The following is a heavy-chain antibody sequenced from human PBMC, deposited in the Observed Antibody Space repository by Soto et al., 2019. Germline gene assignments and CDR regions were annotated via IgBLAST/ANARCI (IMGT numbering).Heavy chain of an antibody. Sequence: QVQLQESGPGLVKPSQTLSLTCTVSGGSISSGGYYWSWIRQHPGKGLEWIGYIYYSGSTYYNPSLKSRVTISVDTSKNQFSLKLSSVTAADTAVYYCARDRVYYDSSGYYYVGWFDPWGQGTLVTVSS. D-gene: IGHD3-22*01. CDR2: IYYSGST. CDR3: ARDRVYYDSSGYYYVGWFDP. CDR1: GGSISSGGYY. V-gene: IGHV4-31*03. J-gene: IGHJ5*02.